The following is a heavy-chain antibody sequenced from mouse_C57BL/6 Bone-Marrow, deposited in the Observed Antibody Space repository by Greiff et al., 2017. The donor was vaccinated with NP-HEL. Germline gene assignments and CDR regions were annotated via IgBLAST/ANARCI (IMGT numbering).Heavy chain of an antibody. V-gene: IGHV5-17*01. CDR1: GFTFSDYG. Sequence: EVKLMASGGGLVKPGGSLKLSCAASGFTFSDYGMHWVRQAPEKGLEWVAYISSGSSTIYYADTVKGRFTISRDNAKNTLFLQMTSLRSEDTAMYYCARRRYSNWFAYWGQGTLVTVSA. CDR3: ARRRYSNWFAY. D-gene: IGHD2-5*01. CDR2: ISSGSSTI. J-gene: IGHJ3*01.